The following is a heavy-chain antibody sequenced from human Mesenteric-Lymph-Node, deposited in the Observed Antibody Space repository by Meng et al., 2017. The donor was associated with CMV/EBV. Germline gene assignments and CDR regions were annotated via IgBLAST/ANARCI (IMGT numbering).Heavy chain of an antibody. Sequence: GGSLRLSCAASGFTFSDYYMSWIRQAPGKGLEWVSYISSSGSTIYYADSVKGRFTISRDNSKNTLYLQMNSLRAEDTAVYYCAKDLQSIVIVPADFYYYYGMDVWGQGTTVTVSS. J-gene: IGHJ6*02. V-gene: IGHV3-11*04. CDR3: AKDLQSIVIVPADFYYYYGMDV. D-gene: IGHD2-2*01. CDR1: GFTFSDYY. CDR2: ISSSGSTI.